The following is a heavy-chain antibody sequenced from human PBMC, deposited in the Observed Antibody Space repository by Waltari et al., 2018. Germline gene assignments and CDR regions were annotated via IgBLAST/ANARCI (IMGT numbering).Heavy chain of an antibody. D-gene: IGHD6-25*01. Sequence: QVQLVQSGAEVKKPGSSVKVTCKASGGTFSSYAISWVRQAPGQGLEWMGGIGPIFGTANESQKFQGSVTITTDESTSTAYMELSSLRSEDTDVYYCARYCSGSSGLWSYYYGMDVWGQGTTVTVSS. CDR1: GGTFSSYA. CDR2: IGPIFGTA. J-gene: IGHJ6*02. CDR3: ARYCSGSSGLWSYYYGMDV. V-gene: IGHV1-69*05.